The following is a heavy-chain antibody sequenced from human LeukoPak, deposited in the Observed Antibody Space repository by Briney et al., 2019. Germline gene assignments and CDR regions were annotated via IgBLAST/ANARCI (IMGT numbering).Heavy chain of an antibody. CDR3: AKDPYYYDSSGYQGLY. J-gene: IGHJ4*02. V-gene: IGHV3-30*18. CDR1: GFTFSGYG. CDR2: ISYDGSNK. D-gene: IGHD3-22*01. Sequence: GRSLRLSCAASGFTFSGYGMHWVRQAPGKGLEWVAVISYDGSNKYYADSVKGRFTISRDNSKNTLYLQMNSLRAEDTAVYYCAKDPYYYDSSGYQGLYWGQGTLVTVSS.